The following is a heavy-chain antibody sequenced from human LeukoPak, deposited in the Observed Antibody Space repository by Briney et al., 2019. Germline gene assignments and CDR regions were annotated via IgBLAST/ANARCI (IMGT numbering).Heavy chain of an antibody. J-gene: IGHJ4*02. CDR2: IYASGST. V-gene: IGHV4-4*07. CDR1: GGSISSYY. D-gene: IGHD3-3*01. CDR3: ARTHAYYDFWSGYHTPEDY. Sequence: PSETLSLICTVSGGSISSYYWSWLQQPAGKGLEWIGRIYASGSTYYNPSLKSRVTMSVDTSKNQFSLRLTTVTAADTAVYYCARTHAYYDFWSGYHTPEDYWGQGTLVTVSS.